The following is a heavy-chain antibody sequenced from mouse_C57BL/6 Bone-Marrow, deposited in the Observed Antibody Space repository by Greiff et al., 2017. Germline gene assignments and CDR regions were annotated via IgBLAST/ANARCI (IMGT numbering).Heavy chain of an antibody. CDR1: GYTFTSYD. Sequence: VQLQQSGPELVKPGASVKLSCKASGYTFTSYDIHWVKQRPGQGLEWIGWIYPRDGSTKYNEKFKGKATLTVDTSSSTAYMELHSLTSEDSAVYFCERDYGNSYWYFDVWGTGTTVTVSS. J-gene: IGHJ1*03. V-gene: IGHV1-85*01. D-gene: IGHD1-1*01. CDR2: IYPRDGST. CDR3: ERDYGNSYWYFDV.